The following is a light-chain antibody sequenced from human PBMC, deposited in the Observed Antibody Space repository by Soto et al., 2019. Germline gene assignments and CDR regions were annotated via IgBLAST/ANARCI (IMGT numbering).Light chain of an antibody. J-gene: IGKJ1*01. CDR3: LQDYNYPRT. V-gene: IGKV1-6*01. CDR1: QGIRND. Sequence: AIQMTQSPSSLSASVGDRVTITCRASQGIRNDLGWYQQRPGEAPKLLIYATSNLQSGVPSRFSGSGSGTDFTLTISSLQPEEFATYYFLQDYNYPRTFGQGTKVEIK. CDR2: ATS.